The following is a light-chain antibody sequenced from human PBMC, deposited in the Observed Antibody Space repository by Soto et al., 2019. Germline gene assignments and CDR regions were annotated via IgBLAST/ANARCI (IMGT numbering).Light chain of an antibody. CDR3: QHYGGPSWT. J-gene: IGKJ1*01. V-gene: IGKV3-20*01. CDR2: GAS. Sequence: EIVLTQSPVTLSLSPGERATLSCRASQSLRSSFLAWYQQKGGQAPRLLIYGASIRATGIPDKFSGSGSGTDFTLTISRLEPDDFAVYYCQHYGGPSWTFGQGTKVDIK. CDR1: QSLRSSF.